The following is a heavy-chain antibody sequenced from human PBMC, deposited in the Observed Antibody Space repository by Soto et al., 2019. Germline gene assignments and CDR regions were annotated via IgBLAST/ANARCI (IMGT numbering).Heavy chain of an antibody. V-gene: IGHV3-23*01. J-gene: IGHJ4*02. CDR3: AKEGYYYGSGSYYKPPPFDY. CDR2: ISGSGGST. D-gene: IGHD3-10*01. Sequence: SLRLSCAASGFTFSSYAMSWVRQAPGKGLEWVSAISGSGGSTYYADSVKGRFTISRDNSKNTLYLQMNSLRAEDTAVYYCAKEGYYYGSGSYYKPPPFDYWGQGTLVTVSS. CDR1: GFTFSSYA.